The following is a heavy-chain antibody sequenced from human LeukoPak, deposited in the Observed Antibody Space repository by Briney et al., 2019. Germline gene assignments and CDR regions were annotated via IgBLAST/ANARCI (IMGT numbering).Heavy chain of an antibody. CDR3: ASFPHYYGSGSYYSTGNY. Sequence: ASVKVSCKASGYAFTSYDINWVRQATGQGLEWMGWMNPNSGNTGYAQKFQGRVTMTRNTSISTAYMELSSLRSEDTAVYYCASFPHYYGSGSYYSTGNYWGQGTLVTVSS. CDR1: GYAFTSYD. V-gene: IGHV1-8*01. D-gene: IGHD3-10*01. CDR2: MNPNSGNT. J-gene: IGHJ4*02.